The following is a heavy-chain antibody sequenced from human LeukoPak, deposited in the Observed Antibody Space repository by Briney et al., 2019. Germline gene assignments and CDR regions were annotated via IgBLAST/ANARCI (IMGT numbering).Heavy chain of an antibody. V-gene: IGHV1-69*05. J-gene: IGHJ4*01. CDR2: IIPIFGTA. Sequence: SVKVSCKASGGTFSSYAISWVRQAPGQGLEWMGGIIPIFGTANYAQKFQGRVTITTDESTSTAYMELSGLNTEDTAVYYCAADVPQPLAQIDFWGRGTLVIVSS. CDR1: GGTFSSYA. D-gene: IGHD1-14*01. CDR3: AADVPQPLAQIDF.